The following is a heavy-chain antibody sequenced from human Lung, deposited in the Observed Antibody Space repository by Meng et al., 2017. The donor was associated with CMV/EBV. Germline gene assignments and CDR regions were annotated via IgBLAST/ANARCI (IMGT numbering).Heavy chain of an antibody. D-gene: IGHD1-26*01. CDR1: GFSFSDYT. V-gene: IGHV3-48*04. Sequence: GESLKISCAASGFSFSDYTMSWFRQPPGKGLEWLAFISADCTTIYYADSVKGRFTISRDNADNSLFLQMSSLRAEDTALYYCARGGNKWELLALGFDPWGQGTLVTVSS. J-gene: IGHJ5*02. CDR3: ARGGNKWELLALGFDP. CDR2: ISADCTTI.